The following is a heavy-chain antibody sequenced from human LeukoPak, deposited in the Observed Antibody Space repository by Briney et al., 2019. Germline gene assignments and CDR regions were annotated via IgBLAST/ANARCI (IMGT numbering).Heavy chain of an antibody. CDR3: AREPTYYDFWSGYYPDY. D-gene: IGHD3-3*01. CDR2: IYHSGST. J-gene: IGHJ4*02. V-gene: IGHV4-38-2*02. Sequence: PSETLSLTCTVSGYSISSGYYWGWIRQPPGKGLEWIGSIYHSGSTYYNPSLKSRVTISVDTSKNQFSLKLSSVTAADTAVYYCAREPTYYDFWSGYYPDYWGQGTLVTVSS. CDR1: GYSISSGYY.